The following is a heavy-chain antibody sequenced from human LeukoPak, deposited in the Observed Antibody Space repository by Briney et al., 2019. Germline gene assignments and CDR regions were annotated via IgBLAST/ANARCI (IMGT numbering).Heavy chain of an antibody. Sequence: GGSLRLSCAASGFTFSSYWMHWVRQAPGKGLVWVSRINSDGSSTSYADSVKGRFTISRDNAKNTLYLQMNSLRAEDTAVYYCARGGENGDYVDYWGQGTLVTVSS. J-gene: IGHJ4*02. CDR3: ARGGENGDYVDY. CDR2: INSDGSST. CDR1: GFTFSSYW. D-gene: IGHD3-16*01. V-gene: IGHV3-74*01.